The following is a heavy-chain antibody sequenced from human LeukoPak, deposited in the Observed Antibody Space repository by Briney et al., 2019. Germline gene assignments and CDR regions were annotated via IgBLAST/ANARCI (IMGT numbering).Heavy chain of an antibody. CDR3: AKTYYDRSGYYYYFDF. CDR1: GFTFSSCA. Sequence: GGSLSLSCAASGFTFSSCAMSWVRQAPGKGLEWVSAIGGGGASTYYADSVKGRSSISRDNSQNSLYLQMNSLRAEDTAVYYCAKTYYDRSGYYYYFDFWGQGTLVTVSS. V-gene: IGHV3-23*01. D-gene: IGHD3-22*01. J-gene: IGHJ4*02. CDR2: IGGGGAST.